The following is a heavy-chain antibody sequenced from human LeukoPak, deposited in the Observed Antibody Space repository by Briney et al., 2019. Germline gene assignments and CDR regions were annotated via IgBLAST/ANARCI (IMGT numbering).Heavy chain of an antibody. V-gene: IGHV1-8*03. D-gene: IGHD2-2*02. CDR1: GYTFTSYD. J-gene: IGHJ3*02. CDR2: MNPNSGNT. Sequence: ASVKVSCKASGYTFTSYDINWVRQATGQGLEWMGWMNPNSGNTGYAQKFQGRVTITRNTSISTAYMELSSLRSEDTAVYYCATQPSYQPLLYGAFDIWGQGTIVTVSS. CDR3: ATQPSYQPLLYGAFDI.